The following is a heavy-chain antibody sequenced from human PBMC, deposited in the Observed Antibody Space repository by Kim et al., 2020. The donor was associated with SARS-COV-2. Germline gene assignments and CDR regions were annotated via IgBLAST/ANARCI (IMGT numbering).Heavy chain of an antibody. CDR3: AKGGPYYYGSGSAKGAFDI. D-gene: IGHD3-10*01. J-gene: IGHJ3*02. V-gene: IGHV3-23*01. CDR2: ISGSGGST. CDR1: GFTFSSYA. Sequence: GGSLRLSCAASGFTFSSYAMSWVRQAPGKGLEWVSAISGSGGSTYYADSVKGRFTISRDNSKNTLYLQMNSLRAEDTAVYYCAKGGPYYYGSGSAKGAFDIWGQGTMVNVSS.